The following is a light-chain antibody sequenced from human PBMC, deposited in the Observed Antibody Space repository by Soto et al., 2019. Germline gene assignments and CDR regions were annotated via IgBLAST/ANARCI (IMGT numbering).Light chain of an antibody. Sequence: DIVMTQSPVSLSVSPGERATLSCGASQSVGSNLAWYQQKPGQAPRLLIYGASTRATGIPARFSGSGSGTDFTLTISSLQSEDFAVYYCQQYESFSATFGPGTKV. CDR3: QQYESFSAT. CDR2: GAS. CDR1: QSVGSN. J-gene: IGKJ1*01. V-gene: IGKV3-15*01.